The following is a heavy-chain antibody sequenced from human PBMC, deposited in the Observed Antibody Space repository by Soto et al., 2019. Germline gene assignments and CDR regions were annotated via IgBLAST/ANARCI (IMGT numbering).Heavy chain of an antibody. J-gene: IGHJ4*02. CDR1: GGSISSYY. D-gene: IGHD5-12*01. CDR3: ARNSNSGYDSAWAFDY. V-gene: IGHV4-59*08. CDR2: IYYSGST. Sequence: SETLSLTCTVSGGSISSYYWSWIRQPPGKGLEWIGYIYYSGSTNYNPSLKSRVTISVDTSKNQFSLKLSSVTAADTAVYYCARNSNSGYDSAWAFDYWGQGTLVTVSS.